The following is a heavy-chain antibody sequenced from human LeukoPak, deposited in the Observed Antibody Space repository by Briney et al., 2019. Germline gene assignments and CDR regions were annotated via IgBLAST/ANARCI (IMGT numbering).Heavy chain of an antibody. D-gene: IGHD4-17*01. J-gene: IGHJ4*02. V-gene: IGHV3-23*01. CDR2: ITSSGGST. CDR3: AKDDLYGKFDY. CDR1: GFSFSTYG. Sequence: GGPLRLSCAASGFSFSTYGMSWVRQAPGKGLEWVSAITSSGGSTYYADSVKGRFTISRDNSKHTMYLQMNSLRAEDTAVYYCAKDDLYGKFDYWGQGTLPPSPQ.